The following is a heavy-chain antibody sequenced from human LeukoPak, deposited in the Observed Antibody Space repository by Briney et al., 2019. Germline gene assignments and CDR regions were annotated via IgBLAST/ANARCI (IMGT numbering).Heavy chain of an antibody. CDR1: GFTFSSYE. D-gene: IGHD7-27*01. J-gene: IGHJ3*02. CDR3: AKTWGRAFDI. V-gene: IGHV3-48*03. Sequence: PGGSLRLSGAASGFTFSSYEMNWVRQAPGKGLEWVSYISSSGSTIYYADSVKGRFTISRDNAKNSLYLQMNSLRAEDTAVYYCAKTWGRAFDIWGQGTMVTVSS. CDR2: ISSSGSTI.